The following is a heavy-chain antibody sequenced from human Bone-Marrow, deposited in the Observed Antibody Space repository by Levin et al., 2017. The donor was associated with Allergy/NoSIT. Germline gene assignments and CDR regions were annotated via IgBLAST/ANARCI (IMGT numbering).Heavy chain of an antibody. CDR2: ISGNIVNR. Sequence: GESLKISCAGSGFIFSSYGMNWVRQAPGKGLEWVSGISGNIVNRYYADSVKGRFTVSRDNSKNTLYLQMNSLRVEDTAIYYCAKDRGFGSGTYGAFDFWGQGTMVTVSS. J-gene: IGHJ3*01. V-gene: IGHV3-23*01. CDR3: AKDRGFGSGTYGAFDF. CDR1: GFIFSSYG. D-gene: IGHD3-10*01.